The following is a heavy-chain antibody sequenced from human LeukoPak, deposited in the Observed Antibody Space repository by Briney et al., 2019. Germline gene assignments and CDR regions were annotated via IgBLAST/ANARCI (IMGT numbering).Heavy chain of an antibody. D-gene: IGHD3-22*01. V-gene: IGHV4-59*01. CDR2: IYYSRGT. CDR1: GGSISSYY. CDR3: AIEARLTTNFMAG. J-gene: IGHJ3*01. Sequence: SATLSLTCNVSGGSISSYYLSWMRQPPGQGLEWMGYIYYSRGTNNNPHLQSRVTISVETSKNQCSLKRSSATPADTAVYYCAIEARLTTNFMAGWGQ.